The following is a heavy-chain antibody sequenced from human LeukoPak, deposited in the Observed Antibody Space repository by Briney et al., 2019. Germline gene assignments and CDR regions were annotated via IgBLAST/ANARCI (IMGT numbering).Heavy chain of an antibody. CDR1: GYSFTING. CDR2: INAYNGNT. V-gene: IGHV1-18*01. D-gene: IGHD4-17*01. J-gene: IGHJ6*03. CDR3: ARVSSSTTVTTFDYYYYYMDV. Sequence: ASVKVSCTASGYSFTINGISWVRQPPGPGQEREGWINAYNGNTNYAQKLQGRVTMTTDTSTSTTYLELRSLRSDDTAVYYCARVSSSTTVTTFDYYYYYMDVWGKGTTVTISS.